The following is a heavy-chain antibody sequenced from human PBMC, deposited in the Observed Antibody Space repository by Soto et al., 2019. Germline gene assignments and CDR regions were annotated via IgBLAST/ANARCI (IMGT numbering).Heavy chain of an antibody. CDR1: GFTVSSYD. J-gene: IGHJ6*02. CDR3: ARDHSGSGGFDV. Sequence: VQLVESGGGLVQPGGSLRLSCAASGFTVSSYDMYWVRQVTGKGLEWVSLIDTAGDSSYPGSVKGRFTISRDNAKNSLYLQMNSLRAGDTAVYYCARDHSGSGGFDVWGQGTTVTVS. CDR2: IDTAGDS. D-gene: IGHD6-19*01. V-gene: IGHV3-13*01.